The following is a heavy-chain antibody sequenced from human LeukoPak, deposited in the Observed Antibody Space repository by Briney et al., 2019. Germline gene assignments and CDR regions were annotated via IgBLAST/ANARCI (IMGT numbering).Heavy chain of an antibody. CDR3: ARDSSGNFIPYYFDY. CDR1: GFTFTNYW. J-gene: IGHJ4*02. CDR2: INQGGSDK. V-gene: IGHV3-7*01. Sequence: PGGSLRLSCAASGFTFTNYWLSWVRRAPGKGLEWVANINQGGSDKYYVDSVKGRFTISRDNAKNSLYLQMNSLRAEDTAVYYCARDSSGNFIPYYFDYWGQGTLVTVSS. D-gene: IGHD3-10*01.